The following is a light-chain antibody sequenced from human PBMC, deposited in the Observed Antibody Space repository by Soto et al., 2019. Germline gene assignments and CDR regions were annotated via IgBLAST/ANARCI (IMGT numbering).Light chain of an antibody. Sequence: EIGLTQSPGTLSLSPGERATLSCRASQSVSSSYLAWYQQKPGQAPRLLIYGASSRATGIPDRFSGSGSGTDFTLTISRLEPEDFAVYYCHQYGSSLTFGEGTKVDSK. CDR2: GAS. CDR3: HQYGSSLT. CDR1: QSVSSSY. V-gene: IGKV3-20*01. J-gene: IGKJ4*01.